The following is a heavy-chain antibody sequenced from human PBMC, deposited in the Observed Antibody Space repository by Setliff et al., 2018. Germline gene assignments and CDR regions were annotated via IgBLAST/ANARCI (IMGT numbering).Heavy chain of an antibody. V-gene: IGHV4-34*01. D-gene: IGHD3-22*01. CDR1: GGSFSGYF. J-gene: IGHJ4*02. CDR3: ARNPASGAYYSSRPFHFDY. Sequence: PSETLSLTCAVYGGSFSGYFWSWIRQSPGRGLEWIGEINDRGSTHYNPSLKSRVTISVDTSKNQFSLKLTSVTAADTAVYYCARNPASGAYYSSRPFHFDYWGQGALVTVSS. CDR2: INDRGST.